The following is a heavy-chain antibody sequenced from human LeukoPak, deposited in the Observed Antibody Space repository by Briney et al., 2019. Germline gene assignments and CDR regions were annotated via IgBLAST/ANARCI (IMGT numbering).Heavy chain of an antibody. CDR1: GFSLGDYG. Sequence: GGSLRLSCTASGFSLGDYGMSWVRQAPGKGLEWVGFIRSKGYGGTTEYAASVKGRFTISRDDSKSIAYLQMNSLRAEDTAVYYCAKEPGGDYWVYYWFDPWGQGTLVTVSS. J-gene: IGHJ5*02. D-gene: IGHD4-17*01. CDR3: AKEPGGDYWVYYWFDP. V-gene: IGHV3-49*04. CDR2: IRSKGYGGTT.